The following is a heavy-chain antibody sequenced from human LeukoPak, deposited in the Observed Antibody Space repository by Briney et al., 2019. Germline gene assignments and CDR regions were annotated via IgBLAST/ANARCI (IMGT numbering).Heavy chain of an antibody. V-gene: IGHV3-23*01. CDR3: AKDGDIYGPYYFDY. J-gene: IGHJ4*02. CDR2: ISGSGGST. D-gene: IGHD5-18*01. Sequence: GGSLRLSCAASGFTFSSYAMSWVRQAPGKGLDWISGISGSGGSTYYADSVKGRFAISRDNSKNTVFLQMNSLSAEDTAVYYCAKDGDIYGPYYFDYWGQGILVTVSS. CDR1: GFTFSSYA.